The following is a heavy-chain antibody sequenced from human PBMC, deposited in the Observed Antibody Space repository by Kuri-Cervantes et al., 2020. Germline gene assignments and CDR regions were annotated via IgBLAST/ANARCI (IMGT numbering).Heavy chain of an antibody. V-gene: IGHV3-30*18. Sequence: GESLKISCAASGFTFSSYGMHWVRQAPGKGLEWVAVISYDGSNKYYADSVKGRFTSSRDNSKNTLYLQMNSLRAEDTAVYYCAKVIATVTTFSLMDVWGQGTTVTVSS. D-gene: IGHD4-17*01. J-gene: IGHJ6*02. CDR3: AKVIATVTTFSLMDV. CDR1: GFTFSSYG. CDR2: ISYDGSNK.